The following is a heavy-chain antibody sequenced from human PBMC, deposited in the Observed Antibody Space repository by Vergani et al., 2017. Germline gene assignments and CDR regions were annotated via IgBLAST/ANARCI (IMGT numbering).Heavy chain of an antibody. Sequence: QVQVVQSGAEVKKSGASVKVSCKTSGYTFSTYYMNWVRQAPGQGLEWMGIINPSGGHTNYAQKFQGRVNMTRDTSTSTVYMELRSLRSEETAIYYCARGDYGILTGYRYRGQGTLVTGSA. CDR2: INPSGGHT. J-gene: IGHJ4*03. CDR3: ARGDYGILTGYRY. V-gene: IGHV1-46*03. D-gene: IGHD3-9*01. CDR1: GYTFSTYY.